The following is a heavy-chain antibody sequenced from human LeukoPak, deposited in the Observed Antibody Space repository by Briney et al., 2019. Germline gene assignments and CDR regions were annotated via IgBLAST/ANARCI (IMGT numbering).Heavy chain of an antibody. J-gene: IGHJ4*02. D-gene: IGHD3-10*01. CDR2: IYYSGST. Sequence: TSETLSLTRTVSGGSISSYYWSWVRQPPGKGLEWIGYIYYSGSTNYNPSLKSRVTISVDTSKNQFSLNLSSVTAADTAVYYCARATQTYYYGSGSYEFDYWGQGTLVTVSS. V-gene: IGHV4-59*01. CDR1: GGSISSYY. CDR3: ARATQTYYYGSGSYEFDY.